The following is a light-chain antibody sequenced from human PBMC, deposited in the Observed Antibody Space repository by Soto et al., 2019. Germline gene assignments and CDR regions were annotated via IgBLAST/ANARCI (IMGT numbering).Light chain of an antibody. CDR1: QDISNY. CDR3: QQYDNLPIFT. V-gene: IGKV1-33*01. Sequence: DIQMTQSPSSLSASVGDRVTITCQASQDISNYLNWYQQKPGKAPKLLIYDAYNLEKGVPSRFSGSGSWTDFTFTISSLQPEDIATYYCQQYDNLPIFTFGPGTKVDIK. CDR2: DAY. J-gene: IGKJ3*01.